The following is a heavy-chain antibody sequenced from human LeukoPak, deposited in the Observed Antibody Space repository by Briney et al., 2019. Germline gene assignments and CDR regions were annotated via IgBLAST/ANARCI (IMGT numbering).Heavy chain of an antibody. D-gene: IGHD3-3*01. V-gene: IGHV1-69*13. J-gene: IGHJ4*02. CDR1: GGTFSSYA. CDR3: ARRRGLRFLEWFYDY. CDR2: IIPIFGTA. Sequence: ASVKVSCKASGGTFSSYAISWVRQAPGQGLEWMGGIIPIFGTANYAQKFQGSVAITADESTSTAYMELSSLRSEDTAVYSCARRRGLRFLEWFYDYWGQGTLVTVSS.